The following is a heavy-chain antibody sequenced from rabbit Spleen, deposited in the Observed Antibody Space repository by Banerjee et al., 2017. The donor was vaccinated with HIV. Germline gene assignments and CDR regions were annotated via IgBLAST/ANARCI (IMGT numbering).Heavy chain of an antibody. J-gene: IGHJ6*01. V-gene: IGHV1S45*01. Sequence: QEQLEESGGDLVKPGASLTLTCTASGFSFSNNYVMCWVRQAPGKGLEWIACISVGSSDNTYYASWAKGRFTISKTSSTTVTLQMTSLTAADTAAYFCARGGGYTRLDLWGPGTLVTVS. D-gene: IGHD1-1*01. CDR2: ISVGSSDNT. CDR3: ARGGGYTRLDL. CDR1: GFSFSNNYV.